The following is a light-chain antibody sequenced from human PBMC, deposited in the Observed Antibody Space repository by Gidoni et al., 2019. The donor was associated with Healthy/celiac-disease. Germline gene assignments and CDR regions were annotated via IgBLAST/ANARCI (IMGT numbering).Light chain of an antibody. V-gene: IGKV3-20*01. CDR1: QSVSSSY. J-gene: IGKJ2*01. CDR3: QQYGSYTYT. Sequence: ELVLTQSPGTLSLSPGERATLSCRASQSVSSSYLAWYQQKPGQAPRLLIYGASSRATGIPDRFSGSGSGTDFTLTISRLEPEDFAVYYCQQYGSYTYTFGQGTKLEIK. CDR2: GAS.